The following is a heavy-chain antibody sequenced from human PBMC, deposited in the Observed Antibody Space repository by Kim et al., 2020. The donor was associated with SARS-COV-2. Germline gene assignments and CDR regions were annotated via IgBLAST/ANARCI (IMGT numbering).Heavy chain of an antibody. CDR1: GGSISSYY. CDR3: ARRPLGGTIFGVVTGAWFDP. J-gene: IGHJ5*02. D-gene: IGHD3-3*01. V-gene: IGHV4-59*01. Sequence: SETLSLTCTVSGGSISSYYWSWIRQPPGKGLEWIGYIYYSGSTNYNPSLKSRVTISVDTSKNQFSLKLSSVTAADTAGYYCARRPLGGTIFGVVTGAWFDPWGQGALVTVSS. CDR2: IYYSGST.